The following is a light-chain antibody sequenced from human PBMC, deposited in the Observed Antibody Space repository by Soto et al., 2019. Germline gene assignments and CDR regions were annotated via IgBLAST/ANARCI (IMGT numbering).Light chain of an antibody. J-gene: IGLJ2*01. Sequence: SYELTQPPSVSVAPGKTARITCGGNNIGSKSVHWYQQKPGQAPVLVIYYDSDRPSGIPERFSGSNSGNTATLTSRRVEAGTEDDYYCTVWDSSSDRDVVFGGGTKLTVL. CDR2: YDS. CDR1: NIGSKS. V-gene: IGLV3-21*04. CDR3: TVWDSSSDRDVV.